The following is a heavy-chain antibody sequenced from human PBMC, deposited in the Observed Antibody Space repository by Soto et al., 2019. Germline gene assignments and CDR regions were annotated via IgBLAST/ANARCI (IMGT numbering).Heavy chain of an antibody. V-gene: IGHV3-53*02. CDR2: IYSGGST. CDR3: AREGYPYGGYLAYDY. Sequence: EVQLVETGGGLIQPGGSLRLSCAASGFTVSSNYMSWVRQAPGKGLEWVSVIYSGGSTYYADSVKGRFTISRDNSKNTLYLQMNSLRAEDTAVYYCAREGYPYGGYLAYDYWGQGTLVTVSS. CDR1: GFTVSSNY. J-gene: IGHJ4*02. D-gene: IGHD5-12*01.